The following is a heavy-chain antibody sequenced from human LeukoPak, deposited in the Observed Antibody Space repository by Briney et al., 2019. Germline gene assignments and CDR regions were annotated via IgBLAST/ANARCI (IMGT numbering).Heavy chain of an antibody. J-gene: IGHJ4*02. D-gene: IGHD3-22*01. V-gene: IGHV4-34*01. CDR2: INHSGST. Sequence: SETLSLTCAVYGGSSSGYYWSWIRQPPGKGLEWIGEINHSGSTNYNPSLKSRVTISVDTSKNQFSLKLSSVTAADTAVYYCARVKSWSSGYYFDYWGQGTLVTVSS. CDR3: ARVKSWSSGYYFDY. CDR1: GGSSSGYY.